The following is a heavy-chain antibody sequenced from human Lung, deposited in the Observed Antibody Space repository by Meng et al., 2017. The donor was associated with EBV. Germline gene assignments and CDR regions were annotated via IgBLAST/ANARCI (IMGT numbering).Heavy chain of an antibody. V-gene: IGHV4-31*03. D-gene: IGHD3-10*01. CDR1: GGSISRCGYY. J-gene: IGHJ5*02. CDR3: ARASYGSGSPLGESWFDP. Sequence: QVSLQESGPGLVKPSQTLSPTCTVSGGSISRCGYYWSWIRQHPGKGLEWIGYIHSSGSTYYNPSLRSRLTISVDTSKNQFSLKLSSVTAADTAVYYCARASYGSGSPLGESWFDPWGQGTLVTVSS. CDR2: IHSSGST.